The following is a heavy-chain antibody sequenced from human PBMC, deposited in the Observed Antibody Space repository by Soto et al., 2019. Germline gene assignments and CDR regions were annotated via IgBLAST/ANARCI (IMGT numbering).Heavy chain of an antibody. CDR3: ARDLPYLGYYYMAV. Sequence: SETLSLTCTVSGGSISSYYWSWIRQPPGKGLEWIGYIYYSGSTNYNPSLKSRVTISVDTSKNQFSLKLSSVPAADTAVYYCARDLPYLGYYYMAVGGKGPTVPVSS. V-gene: IGHV4-59*01. D-gene: IGHD7-27*01. CDR2: IYYSGST. J-gene: IGHJ6*03. CDR1: GGSISSYY.